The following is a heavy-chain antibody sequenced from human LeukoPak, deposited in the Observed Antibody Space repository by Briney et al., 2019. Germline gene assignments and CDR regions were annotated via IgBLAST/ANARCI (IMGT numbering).Heavy chain of an antibody. V-gene: IGHV1-18*04. J-gene: IGHJ5*02. Sequence: GASVEVSCKASGYTFTSYGISWVRQAPGQGLEWMGWISAYNGNTNYAQKLQGRVTMTTDTSTSTAYMELRSLRSDDTAVYYCARVIIAAAGSYNWFDPWGQGTLVTVSS. CDR1: GYTFTSYG. CDR3: ARVIIAAAGSYNWFDP. CDR2: ISAYNGNT. D-gene: IGHD6-13*01.